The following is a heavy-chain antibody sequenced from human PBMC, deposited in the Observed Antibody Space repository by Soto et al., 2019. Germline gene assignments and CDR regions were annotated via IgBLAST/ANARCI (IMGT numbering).Heavy chain of an antibody. CDR3: ARGSVYSSSWYSPY. V-gene: IGHV4-34*01. Sequence: SETLSLTCAVYGGSFSGYYWSWIRQPPGKGLEWIGEINHSGSTNYNPSLKSRVTISVDTSKNQFSLKLSSVTAADTAVYYCARGSVYSSSWYSPYWGQGTLVTVSS. D-gene: IGHD6-13*01. J-gene: IGHJ4*02. CDR1: GGSFSGYY. CDR2: INHSGST.